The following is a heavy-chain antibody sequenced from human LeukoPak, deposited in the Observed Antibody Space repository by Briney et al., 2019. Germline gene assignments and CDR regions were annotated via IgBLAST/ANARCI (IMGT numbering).Heavy chain of an antibody. CDR1: GFTFSSYE. J-gene: IGHJ4*02. Sequence: TGGSLRLSCAASGFTFSSYEMNWVRQAPGKGLEWVSYISRSGDTIFYADSVKGRFTISRDNAKNSLFLQMNSLRAEDTAVYYCARDRRDGYNDYWGQGTLVTVSS. V-gene: IGHV3-48*03. CDR2: ISRSGDTI. CDR3: ARDRRDGYNDY. D-gene: IGHD5-24*01.